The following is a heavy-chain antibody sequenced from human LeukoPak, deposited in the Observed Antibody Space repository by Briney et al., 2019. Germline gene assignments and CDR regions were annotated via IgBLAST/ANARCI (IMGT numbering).Heavy chain of an antibody. CDR2: IYSGGGT. D-gene: IGHD1-14*01. CDR1: GFTFSSYA. V-gene: IGHV3-53*01. J-gene: IGHJ4*02. Sequence: GGSLRLSCAASGFTFSSYAMSWVRQAPGKGLEWVSVIYSGGGTYYADSVKGRFTISRDNSKNTLYLQMNSLRAEDTAVYYCATLRPEGLYWGQGTLVTVSS. CDR3: ATLRPEGLY.